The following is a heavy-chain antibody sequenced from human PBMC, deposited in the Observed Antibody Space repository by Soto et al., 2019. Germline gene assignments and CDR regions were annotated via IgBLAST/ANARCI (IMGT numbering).Heavy chain of an antibody. CDR1: GGSISGGGYS. Sequence: SETLSLTCAVSGGSISGGGYSWSWIRQPPGKGLEWIGYIYHSGSTYYNPSLKSRVTISVDNSKNTVYLQMSSLRAEDTAFYYCARDRLRLGELSLMGYFDYWGQGTLVTVSS. CDR2: IYHSGST. D-gene: IGHD3-16*01. V-gene: IGHV4-30-2*01. CDR3: ARDRLRLGELSLMGYFDY. J-gene: IGHJ4*02.